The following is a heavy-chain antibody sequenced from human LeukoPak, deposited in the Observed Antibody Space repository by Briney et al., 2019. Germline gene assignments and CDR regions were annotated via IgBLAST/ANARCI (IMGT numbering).Heavy chain of an antibody. J-gene: IGHJ6*03. CDR2: ISGDGGST. CDR3: AKEIRSGGSLYYYYYMDV. CDR1: GFTFDDYA. V-gene: IGHV3-43*02. Sequence: PGGSLRLSCAASGFTFDDYAMHWVRQAPGKGLEWVSLISGDGGSTYYADSVKGRFTISRDNSKNSLFLQMNSLRTEDTALYYCAKEIRSGGSLYYYYYMDVWGKGTTVTVSS. D-gene: IGHD2-15*01.